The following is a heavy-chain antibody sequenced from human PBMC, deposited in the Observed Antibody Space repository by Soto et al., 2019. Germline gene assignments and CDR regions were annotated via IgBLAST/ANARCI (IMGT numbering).Heavy chain of an antibody. Sequence: GGSLRLSCPTCGFTFSDHAMHWVRQAPGEGLEWVSGVGGAFVTTPYADSVKGRFTISRDNSNNTLYLQMNSLRAEDTATPYCVKEGKMGVEGFDFWGQGTLVTV. D-gene: IGHD1-26*01. J-gene: IGHJ4*02. CDR2: VGGAFVTT. CDR3: VKEGKMGVEGFDF. CDR1: GFTFSDHA. V-gene: IGHV3-23*01.